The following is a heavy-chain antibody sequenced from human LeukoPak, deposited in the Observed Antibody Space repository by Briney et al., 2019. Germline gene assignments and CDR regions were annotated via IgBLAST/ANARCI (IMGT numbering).Heavy chain of an antibody. D-gene: IGHD5-12*01. J-gene: IGHJ4*02. CDR3: ARGHLYSGFYFDY. CDR2: INHTGST. CDR1: GGSFSGYY. V-gene: IGHV4-34*01. Sequence: PSETLSLTCAVYGGSFSGYYWSWIRQSPGKGLEWIGEINHTGSTNYNPSLKSRVTISVDTSKNQSSLKLSSVTAADTAVYYCARGHLYSGFYFDYWGQGTLVTVSS.